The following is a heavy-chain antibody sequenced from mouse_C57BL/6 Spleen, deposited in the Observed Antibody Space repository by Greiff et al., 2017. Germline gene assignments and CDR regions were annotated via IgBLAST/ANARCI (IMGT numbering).Heavy chain of an antibody. CDR2: ILPGSGST. J-gene: IGHJ3*01. CDR3: ARSNWDGAY. D-gene: IGHD4-1*01. CDR1: GYTFTGYW. Sequence: VQLQESGAELMKPGASVKLSCKATGYTFTGYWIEWVKQRPGHGLEWIGEILPGSGSTNYTQKFKGKATFTADTSSNTAYMQLSSLTTEDSAIDYCARSNWDGAYWGQGTLVTVSA. V-gene: IGHV1-9*01.